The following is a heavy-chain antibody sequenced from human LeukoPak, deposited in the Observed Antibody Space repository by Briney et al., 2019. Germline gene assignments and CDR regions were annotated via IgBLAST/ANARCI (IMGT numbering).Heavy chain of an antibody. D-gene: IGHD3-10*01. CDR2: ISSSSSYI. V-gene: IGHV3-21*01. J-gene: IGHJ6*02. CDR1: GFTFSSYS. CDR3: ARVGAITMVRGVIVTPNYGMDV. Sequence: PGGSLRLSCAASGFTFSSYSMNWVRQAPGKALEWVSSISSSSSYIYYADSVKGRFTISRDNAKNSLYLQMNSLRAEDTAVYYCARVGAITMVRGVIVTPNYGMDVWGQGTTVTVSS.